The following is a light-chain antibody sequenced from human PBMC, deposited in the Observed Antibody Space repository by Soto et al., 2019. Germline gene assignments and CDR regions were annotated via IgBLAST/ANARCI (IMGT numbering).Light chain of an antibody. CDR3: QQYGSLPRP. V-gene: IGKV3-20*01. J-gene: IGKJ4*02. CDR1: QDVSSSY. Sequence: EIVLTQSPGTLSLSPGERATLSCRASQDVSSSYLAWYQQKPGQAPRLLVYGASGRATGIPDRFSGSGSGTKYSRSVRCMEAENRARDQCQQYGSLPRPFVEGTQVEIK. CDR2: GAS.